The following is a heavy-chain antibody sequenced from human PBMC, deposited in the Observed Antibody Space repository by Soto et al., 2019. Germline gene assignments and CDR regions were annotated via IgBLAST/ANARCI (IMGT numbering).Heavy chain of an antibody. CDR1: GFTFSSYW. J-gene: IGHJ4*02. D-gene: IGHD7-27*01. V-gene: IGHV3-74*01. Sequence: EVQLVESGGTLVQRGGSLRLSCAASGFTFSSYWMHWVRQAPGKGLVWVSRINSEGTTTTYADSVKGRFTISRDNAKNTLFLQMNSLRAEDTAVYYCGRAPGGTGIVDYWGQGTLVNVSS. CDR3: GRAPGGTGIVDY. CDR2: INSEGTTT.